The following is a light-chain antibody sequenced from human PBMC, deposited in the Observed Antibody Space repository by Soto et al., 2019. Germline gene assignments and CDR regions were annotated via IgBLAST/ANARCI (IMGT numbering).Light chain of an antibody. CDR3: QQYGSSPRT. V-gene: IGKV3-20*01. J-gene: IGKJ1*01. CDR2: GAS. CDR1: QSVSSSD. Sequence: EVVLTQSPGTLSLSPGERATLCCRVSQSVSSSDCAWYQQKPGQAPRLLIYGASSRATGIPDRFSGSGSVTDFTLTISRLEPEDFAVYYCQQYGSSPRTFGQGTKVDI.